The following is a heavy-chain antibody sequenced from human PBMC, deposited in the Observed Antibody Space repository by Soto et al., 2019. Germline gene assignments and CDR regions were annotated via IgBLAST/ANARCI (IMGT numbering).Heavy chain of an antibody. D-gene: IGHD4-17*01. CDR1: GFTFGSHG. V-gene: IGHV3-23*01. J-gene: IGHJ3*02. Sequence: GGSLRLSCVASGFTFGSHGMHWVRQAPGKGLEWVSAISNSGGSTYYAESVRGRFTISRDNSINTLFLIMSALRTEDTAVYYCAHPRGYGVFDAVDIWGQGTMVTVSS. CDR3: AHPRGYGVFDAVDI. CDR2: ISNSGGST.